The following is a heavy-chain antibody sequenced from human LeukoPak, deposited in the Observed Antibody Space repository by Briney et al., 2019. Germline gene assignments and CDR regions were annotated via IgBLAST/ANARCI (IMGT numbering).Heavy chain of an antibody. Sequence: PSETLSLTCAVYGGSFSGYYWSWIRQPPGKGLEWIGEINHSGSTNYNPSLKSRVTISVDTSKNQFSLKLSSVTAADTAVYYCASVRASYYYGSGRGALAYYYYYGMDVWGQGTTVTVSS. CDR3: ASVRASYYYGSGRGALAYYYYYGMDV. CDR1: GGSFSGYY. D-gene: IGHD3-10*01. V-gene: IGHV4-34*01. J-gene: IGHJ6*02. CDR2: INHSGST.